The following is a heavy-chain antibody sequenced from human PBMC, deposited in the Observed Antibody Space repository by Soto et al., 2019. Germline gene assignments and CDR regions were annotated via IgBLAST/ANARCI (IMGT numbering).Heavy chain of an antibody. CDR1: GFSFGTFV. CDR3: ARAKVRAAGGTVWFDP. D-gene: IGHD3-10*01. J-gene: IGHJ5*02. CDR2: ITDSGYTA. V-gene: IGHV3-23*01. Sequence: GGSLRLSCAASGFSFGTFVMTWFRQAPGGGLEWVASITDSGYTASYAETVEGRFTVSRENAKNSLYLQMNSLRAGDTAVYYCARAKVRAAGGTVWFDPWGQGTLVTVSS.